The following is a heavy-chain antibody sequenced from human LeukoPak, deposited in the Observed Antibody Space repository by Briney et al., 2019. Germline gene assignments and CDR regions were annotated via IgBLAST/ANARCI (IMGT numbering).Heavy chain of an antibody. J-gene: IGHJ4*02. CDR2: IIPIFGTA. Sequence: ASVKVSCKASGGTFSSYAISWVRQAPGQGLEWMGGIIPIFGTANYAQKFQGRVTITTDESTSTAYMELSSLRSEDTAVYYCASYRGAIAAAGTYWGQGTLVTVSS. V-gene: IGHV1-69*05. CDR3: ASYRGAIAAAGTY. D-gene: IGHD6-13*01. CDR1: GGTFSSYA.